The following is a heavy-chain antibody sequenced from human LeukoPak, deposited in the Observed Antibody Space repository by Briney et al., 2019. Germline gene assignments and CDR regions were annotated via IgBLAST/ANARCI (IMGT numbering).Heavy chain of an antibody. CDR1: GGSISSSSYY. CDR3: ARGMFSTMIVVVIRGTFDY. D-gene: IGHD3-22*01. V-gene: IGHV4-39*01. Sequence: SETLSLTCTVSGGSISSSSYYWGWIRQPPGKGLEWIGSIYYSGSTYYNPPLKSRVTISVDTSKNQFSLKLSSVTAADTAVYYCARGMFSTMIVVVIRGTFDYWGQGTLVTVSS. CDR2: IYYSGST. J-gene: IGHJ4*02.